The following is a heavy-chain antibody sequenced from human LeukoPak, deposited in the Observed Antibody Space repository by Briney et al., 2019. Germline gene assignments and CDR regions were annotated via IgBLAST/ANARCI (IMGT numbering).Heavy chain of an antibody. V-gene: IGHV1-2*02. CDR1: GYTFTDYY. Sequence: ASVKVSCKASGYTFTDYYMHWVRQAPGQGLEWMGWIKYKSGETNYAQKFQGRVAMTRDTSITTVYMELSWLRSDDTAVYYCARGPRITVSGPSDYWGQGTLVTVSS. CDR3: ARGPRITVSGPSDY. D-gene: IGHD6-19*01. CDR2: IKYKSGET. J-gene: IGHJ4*02.